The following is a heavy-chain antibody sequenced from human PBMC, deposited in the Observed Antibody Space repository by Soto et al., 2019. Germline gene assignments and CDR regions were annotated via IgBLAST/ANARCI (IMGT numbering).Heavy chain of an antibody. Sequence: SETLSLTCTVSGGSISSSSYYWGWIRQPPGKGLEWIGSIYYSGSTYYNPSLKSRVTTSVDTSKNQFSLKLSSVTAADTAVYYCARARITMVREVIKYNMDVWGQGTTVTVS. CDR1: GGSISSSSYY. CDR2: IYYSGST. CDR3: ARARITMVREVIKYNMDV. V-gene: IGHV4-39*01. J-gene: IGHJ6*02. D-gene: IGHD3-10*01.